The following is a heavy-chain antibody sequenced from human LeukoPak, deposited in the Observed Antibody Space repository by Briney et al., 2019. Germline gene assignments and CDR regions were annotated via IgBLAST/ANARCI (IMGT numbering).Heavy chain of an antibody. D-gene: IGHD6-19*01. J-gene: IGHJ4*02. V-gene: IGHV3-74*01. Sequence: GGSLRLSCAASGFTFSSYWMHWVRQAPGKGLVWVSRINSDGSSTSYADSVKGRFTISRDNAKKSLYLQMNSLRAEDTAIYYCAKNDAYASGWSFDYWGQGTLVTVSS. CDR3: AKNDAYASGWSFDY. CDR2: INSDGSST. CDR1: GFTFSSYW.